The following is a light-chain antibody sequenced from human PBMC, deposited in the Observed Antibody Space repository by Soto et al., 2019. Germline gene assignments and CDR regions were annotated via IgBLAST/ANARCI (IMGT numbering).Light chain of an antibody. CDR2: GAS. V-gene: IGKV3-20*01. J-gene: IGKJ5*01. Sequence: EIVLTQSPGTLSLSPGERATLSCRASQSVSSYYLAWYQQKPGQAPRLLIYGASSRATGIPDRFSGSGSGTHFALTISRLEPEDFAVYYCQQYGSSPQPITFGQGTRREIK. CDR3: QQYGSSPQPIT. CDR1: QSVSSYY.